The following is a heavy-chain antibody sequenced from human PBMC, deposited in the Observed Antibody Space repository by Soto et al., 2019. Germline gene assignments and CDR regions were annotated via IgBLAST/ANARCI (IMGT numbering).Heavy chain of an antibody. Sequence: GASVKVSCKASGYTFTSYGISWVRQAPGQGLEWMGWISAYNGETIYAQKFQGRVTMTEDTSTDTAYMELSSLRSEDTAVYYCATAALGMVRGVIIKLHYYFDYWGQGTLVTVS. V-gene: IGHV1-18*01. D-gene: IGHD3-10*01. CDR2: ISAYNGET. CDR3: ATAALGMVRGVIIKLHYYFDY. J-gene: IGHJ4*02. CDR1: GYTFTSYG.